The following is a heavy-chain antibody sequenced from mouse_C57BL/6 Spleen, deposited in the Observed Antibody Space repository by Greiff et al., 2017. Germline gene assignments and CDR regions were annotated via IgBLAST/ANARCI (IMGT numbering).Heavy chain of an antibody. CDR2: IYTRRGNT. J-gene: IGHJ4*01. CDR3: AYGGRNYDYAIDY. D-gene: IGHD2-1*01. V-gene: IGHV1-81*01. Sequence: QVQLQQSGAELARPGASVKLSCKASGYTFPSYGISWVKQRTGQGLEWIGEIYTRRGNTYYNEKFKGKATLTADKSCSTAYMELRSLTSADAAVYFYAYGGRNYDYAIDYWRQGTSVPVSS. CDR1: GYTFPSYG.